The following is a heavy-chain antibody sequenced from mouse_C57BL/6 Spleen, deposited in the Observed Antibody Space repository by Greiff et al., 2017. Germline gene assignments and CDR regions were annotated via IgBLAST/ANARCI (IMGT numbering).Heavy chain of an antibody. Sequence: QVQLKESGAELMKPGASVKLSCKATGYTFTGYWIEWVKQRPGHGLEWIGEILPGSGSTNYNEKFKGKATFTADTSSNTAYMQLSSLTTEDSAIYYCARREGYGNPWFAYWGQGTLVTVSA. D-gene: IGHD2-1*01. CDR2: ILPGSGST. V-gene: IGHV1-9*01. CDR3: ARREGYGNPWFAY. CDR1: GYTFTGYW. J-gene: IGHJ3*01.